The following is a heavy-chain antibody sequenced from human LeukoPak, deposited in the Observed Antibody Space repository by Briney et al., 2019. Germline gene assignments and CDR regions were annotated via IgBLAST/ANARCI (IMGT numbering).Heavy chain of an antibody. CDR3: ARSPVTGLWLPRMYYFDY. CDR1: GFTFNNYG. D-gene: IGHD2-21*01. CDR2: VWYYGDNK. V-gene: IGHV3-33*01. Sequence: PGRSLRLSCAASGFTFNNYGLHWVRQAPGKGLEWVAVVWYYGDNKYYADSVKGRFTISRDNSNNTLYLHMNSLRAEDTAVYYCARSPVTGLWLPRMYYFDYWGQGTLVTVS. J-gene: IGHJ4*02.